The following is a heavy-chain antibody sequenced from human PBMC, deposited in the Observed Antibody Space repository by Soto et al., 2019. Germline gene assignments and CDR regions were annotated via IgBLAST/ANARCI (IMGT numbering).Heavy chain of an antibody. CDR1: GGSISSGDYY. D-gene: IGHD3-3*01. V-gene: IGHV4-30-4*01. CDR2: IYYSGST. Sequence: SETLSLTCTVSGGSISSGDYYWSWIRQPPGKGLEWIGYIYYSGSTYYNPSLKSRVTISVDTSKNQFSLKLSSVTAADTAVYYCARVGTLHKSASIFGVVTIPKAVHSIDYWGQGTLVTVSS. J-gene: IGHJ4*02. CDR3: ARVGTLHKSASIFGVVTIPKAVHSIDY.